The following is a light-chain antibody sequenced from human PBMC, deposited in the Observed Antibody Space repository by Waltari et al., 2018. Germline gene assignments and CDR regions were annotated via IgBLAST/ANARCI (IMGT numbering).Light chain of an antibody. CDR1: QDISNW. V-gene: IGKV1-12*01. CDR3: QQGSSFPPT. Sequence: DIQMTQSPSSVSASVGDRVTITFRASQDISNWLAWYQQKPGKGPNLLIFGAFTLQGGVPSRFSGSGSGTDFTLTISGLQPEDSATYFCQQGSSFPPTFGQGTKVEIK. J-gene: IGKJ1*01. CDR2: GAF.